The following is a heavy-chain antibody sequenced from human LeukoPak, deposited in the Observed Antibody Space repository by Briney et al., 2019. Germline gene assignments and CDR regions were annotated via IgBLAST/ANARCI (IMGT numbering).Heavy chain of an antibody. Sequence: ASVKVSCKASGYTFTSYDINWVRQATGHGLEWMGWMNPNSGNTGYAQKFQGRVTITRNTSISTAYMELSSLRSEDTAVYYCARAQSMVRGVIANYYYYYMDVWGKGTTVTVSS. D-gene: IGHD3-10*01. V-gene: IGHV1-8*03. J-gene: IGHJ6*03. CDR2: MNPNSGNT. CDR1: GYTFTSYD. CDR3: ARAQSMVRGVIANYYYYYMDV.